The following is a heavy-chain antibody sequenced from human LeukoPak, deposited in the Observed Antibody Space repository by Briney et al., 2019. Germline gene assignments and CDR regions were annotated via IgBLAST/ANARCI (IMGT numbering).Heavy chain of an antibody. Sequence: SGGSLRLSCAASGFTFSSYGMHWVRQAPGKGLEWVAVISYDGSNKYYADSVKGRFTISRDNSKNTLYLQMNSLRAEDTAVYYCAEGGAARFDYWGQGTLVTVSS. J-gene: IGHJ4*02. CDR3: AEGGAARFDY. CDR1: GFTFSSYG. D-gene: IGHD5-18*01. V-gene: IGHV3-30*18. CDR2: ISYDGSNK.